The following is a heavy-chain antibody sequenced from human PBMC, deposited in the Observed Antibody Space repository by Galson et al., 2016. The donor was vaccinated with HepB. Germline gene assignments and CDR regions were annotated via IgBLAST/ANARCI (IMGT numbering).Heavy chain of an antibody. CDR2: MVGVVEK. CDR3: ARGGFGDLLYFDP. Sequence: PALVKPTQTLTLTCTFSGFSLATSGMCVSWIRQPPGKALDCLAPMVGVVEKYYGPSLETRLTIPKDTSKNQVVLSMTTMDPVDTATYYCARGGFGDLLYFDPWGQGTLVTVSS. CDR1: GFSLATSGMC. V-gene: IGHV2-70*01. J-gene: IGHJ5*02. D-gene: IGHD3-10*01.